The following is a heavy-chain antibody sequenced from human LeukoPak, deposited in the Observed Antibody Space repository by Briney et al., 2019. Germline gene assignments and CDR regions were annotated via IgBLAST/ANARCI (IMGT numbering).Heavy chain of an antibody. CDR3: AKDFHIVVVPAALFDY. D-gene: IGHD2-2*01. V-gene: IGHV3-30*18. Sequence: GGSLRLSCAASGFTFSSYGMHWVRQAPGKGLEWVAVISYDGSNKYYADSVKGRFTISRDNSKNTLYLQMNSLRAEDTAVYYCAKDFHIVVVPAALFDYWGQGTLVTVSS. CDR1: GFTFSSYG. CDR2: ISYDGSNK. J-gene: IGHJ4*02.